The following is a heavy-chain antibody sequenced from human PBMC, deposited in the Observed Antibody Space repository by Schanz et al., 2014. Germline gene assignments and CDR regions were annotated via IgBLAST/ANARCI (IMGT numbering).Heavy chain of an antibody. CDR2: IGAFQGNT. V-gene: IGHV1-18*01. CDR1: GYYFGGFG. CDR3: LRANPTQHVVLPDALRY. Sequence: QVQLVQSGTEVKKPGASMKISCKAFGYYFGGFGISWVRQAPGQGFEWMGWIGAFQGNTKYAQKFQDRVPLTSDTPASTAYMELRSLRPDDTAVYYCLRANPTQHVVLPDALRYWGQGTLVSVSS. J-gene: IGHJ4*02. D-gene: IGHD2-2*01.